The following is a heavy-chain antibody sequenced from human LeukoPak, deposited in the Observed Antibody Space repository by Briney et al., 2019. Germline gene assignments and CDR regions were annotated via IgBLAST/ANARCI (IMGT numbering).Heavy chain of an antibody. D-gene: IGHD3-10*01. Sequence: GGSLRLSCAASGFTFSSYEMNWVRQAPGKGLAWISYISSSGSTMYYADSVEGRFTISRDNAKNSLYLQMNSLRAEDTAVYYCARPSITLVRGELVYYFDYWGQGTLVTVSS. CDR2: ISSSGSTM. V-gene: IGHV3-48*03. J-gene: IGHJ4*02. CDR1: GFTFSSYE. CDR3: ARPSITLVRGELVYYFDY.